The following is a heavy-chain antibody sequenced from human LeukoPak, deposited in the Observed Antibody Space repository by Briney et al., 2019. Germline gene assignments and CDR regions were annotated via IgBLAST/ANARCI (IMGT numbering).Heavy chain of an antibody. Sequence: ASVKVSCKASGYTFTDSYIHWVRQAPGQGLEWMGRINPNSGDPNYPQKFQGRVTMTRDTSISTAYMEMSSLTSDDTGVYYCARSARHCNNGVCFTDYYKDLWGKGTTVIVSS. CDR1: GYTFTDSY. CDR3: ARSARHCNNGVCFTDYYKDL. CDR2: INPNSGDP. D-gene: IGHD2-8*01. V-gene: IGHV1-2*05. J-gene: IGHJ6*03.